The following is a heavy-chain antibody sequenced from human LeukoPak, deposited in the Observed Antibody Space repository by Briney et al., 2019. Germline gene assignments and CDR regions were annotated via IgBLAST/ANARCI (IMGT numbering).Heavy chain of an antibody. J-gene: IGHJ4*02. CDR2: IWYDGSNK. CDR3: ARDSGSGSRRNYFDY. V-gene: IGHV3-33*01. CDR1: GFTFSSYG. D-gene: IGHD3-22*01. Sequence: GGSLRLSCAASGFTFSSYGMHWVRQAPGKGLEWVAVIWYDGSNKYYADSVKGRFTTSRDNSKNTLYLQMNSLRAEDTAVYYCARDSGSGSRRNYFDYWGQGTLVTVSS.